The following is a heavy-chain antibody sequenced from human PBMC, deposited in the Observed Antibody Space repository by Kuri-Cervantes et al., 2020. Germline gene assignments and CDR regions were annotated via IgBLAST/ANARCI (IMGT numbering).Heavy chain of an antibody. CDR3: AREDQTFDI. CDR2: VFHTGTA. V-gene: IGHV4-38-2*02. Sequence: SETLSLTCDVFGYPISTGYYWGWVRQPPGKGLECIGSVFHTGTANYNPSLKSRVTISVDTSKNQFSLKLSSVTAADTAVYYCAREDQTFDIWGQGTMVTVSS. CDR1: GYPISTGYY. J-gene: IGHJ3*02.